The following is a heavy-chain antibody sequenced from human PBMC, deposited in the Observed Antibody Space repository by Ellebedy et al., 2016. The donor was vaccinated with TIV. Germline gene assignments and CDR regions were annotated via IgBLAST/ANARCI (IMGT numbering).Heavy chain of an antibody. Sequence: GGSLRLXXAASGFTLSSYAMHWVRQAPGKGLEWVAVISYDGSNKYYADSVKGRFTISRDNSKNTLYLQMNSLRAEDTAVYYCARDITGTTWVDYWGQGTLVTVSS. J-gene: IGHJ4*02. CDR3: ARDITGTTWVDY. V-gene: IGHV3-30-3*01. CDR2: ISYDGSNK. D-gene: IGHD1-20*01. CDR1: GFTLSSYA.